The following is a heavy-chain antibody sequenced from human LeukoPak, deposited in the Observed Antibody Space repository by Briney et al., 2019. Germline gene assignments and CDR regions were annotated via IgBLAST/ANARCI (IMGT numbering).Heavy chain of an antibody. V-gene: IGHV4-39*01. Sequence: SETLSLTCTISGGSISSSSYYWDWIRQYPGKGLEWLGTIYYSGSTYYNASLKSRLFISVDTSNNQFSLRLSFVTAADTAVYYCASPKGYYYYMDVWGKGTTVTVSS. CDR2: IYYSGST. J-gene: IGHJ6*03. CDR3: ASPKGYYYYMDV. CDR1: GGSISSSSYY.